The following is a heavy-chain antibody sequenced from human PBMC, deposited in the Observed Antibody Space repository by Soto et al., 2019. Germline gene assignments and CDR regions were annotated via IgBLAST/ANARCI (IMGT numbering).Heavy chain of an antibody. CDR1: GFTFSSYG. D-gene: IGHD3-10*01. V-gene: IGHV3-33*01. CDR3: AREGRPLYYYGSGSYVMGKNWFDP. J-gene: IGHJ5*02. Sequence: VQLVESGGGVVQPGRSLRLSCAASGFTFSSYGMHWVRQAPGKGLEWVAVIWYDGSNKYYADSVKGRFTISRDNSKNTLYLQMNSLRAEDTAVYYCAREGRPLYYYGSGSYVMGKNWFDPWGQGTLVTVSS. CDR2: IWYDGSNK.